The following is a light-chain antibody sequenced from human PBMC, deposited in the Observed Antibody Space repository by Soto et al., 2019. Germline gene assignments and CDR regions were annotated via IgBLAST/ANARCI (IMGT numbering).Light chain of an antibody. J-gene: IGKJ1*01. CDR3: QYWDDYSWT. Sequence: DIQMTQSPSTLSASVGDRVTITCRASQSITDWLAWYQQKPGKAPKFLIYKASNLEGGVPSRFSGSGSGTELTLTINSVQPDDFATYYCQYWDDYSWTFGPGNKVENK. CDR1: QSITDW. CDR2: KAS. V-gene: IGKV1-5*03.